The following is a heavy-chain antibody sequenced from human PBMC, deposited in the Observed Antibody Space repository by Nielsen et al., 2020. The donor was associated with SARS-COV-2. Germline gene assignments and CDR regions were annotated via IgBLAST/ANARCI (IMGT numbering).Heavy chain of an antibody. D-gene: IGHD3-10*01. CDR1: GGSISSSSYY. J-gene: IGHJ4*02. CDR2: IYYSGST. Sequence: GSLRLSCTVSGGSISSSSYYWGWIRQPPGKGLEWIGSIYYSGSTYYNPSLKSRVTISVDTSKNQFSLKLSSVTAADTAVYYCARRITMGRGGVRQNYFDYWGQGTLVTVSS. V-gene: IGHV4-39*01. CDR3: ARRITMGRGGVRQNYFDY.